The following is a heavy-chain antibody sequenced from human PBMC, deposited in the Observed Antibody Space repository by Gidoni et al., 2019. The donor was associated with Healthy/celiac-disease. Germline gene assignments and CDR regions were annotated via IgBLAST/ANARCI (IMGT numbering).Heavy chain of an antibody. CDR1: GYSFTSYW. CDR3: ARHIYSSSSGQDY. J-gene: IGHJ4*02. CDR2: IDPSDSYT. Sequence: EVQLVQSGAEVKKPGESLRISCKGSGYSFTSYWISWVRQMPGKGLEWMGRIDPSDSYTNYRPSLQGHVTISADKSNSTAYLQWSSLKASDTAMYYCARHIYSSSSGQDYWGQGTLVTVSS. D-gene: IGHD6-6*01. V-gene: IGHV5-10-1*03.